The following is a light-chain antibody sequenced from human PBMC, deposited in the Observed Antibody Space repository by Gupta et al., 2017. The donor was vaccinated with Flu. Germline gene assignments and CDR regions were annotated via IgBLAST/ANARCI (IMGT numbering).Light chain of an antibody. Sequence: PSSLSASVGDRVTITFRASQTINMYLNWYQYESVKAPKLLIYPASRSQSPVPSRFRPPAPARHFSLTIIMLHPTDSATYCIQQADSTPNIFGQGTKLEI. CDR1: QTINMY. J-gene: IGKJ2*01. V-gene: IGKV1-39*01. CDR2: PAS. CDR3: QQADSTPNI.